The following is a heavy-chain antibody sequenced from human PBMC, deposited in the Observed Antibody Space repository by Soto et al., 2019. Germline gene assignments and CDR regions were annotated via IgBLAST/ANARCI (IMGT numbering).Heavy chain of an antibody. Sequence: EVQLLESGGDLVQPGGSLRLSCAASGFTFSSYARTWVRQAPGKGLEWVSGISGNGVSTYYADSVNGRFTISRDNSTNTLYLQMNSPTVKDTALYYCATQRVNFDYWGQGTLVTVSS. D-gene: IGHD1-1*01. V-gene: IGHV3-23*01. J-gene: IGHJ4*02. CDR2: ISGNGVST. CDR1: GFTFSSYA. CDR3: ATQRVNFDY.